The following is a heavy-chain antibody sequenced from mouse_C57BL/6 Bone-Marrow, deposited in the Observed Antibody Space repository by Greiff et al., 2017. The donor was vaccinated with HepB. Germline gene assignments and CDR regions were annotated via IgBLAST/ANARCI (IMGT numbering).Heavy chain of an antibody. CDR1: GYTFTSYW. D-gene: IGHD4-1*01. CDR3: AREDWDWCFDV. V-gene: IGHV1-52*01. CDR2: IDPSDSET. J-gene: IGHJ1*03. Sequence: VQLQQSGAELVRPGSSVKLSCKASGYTFTSYWMHWVKQRPIQGLEWIGNIDPSDSETHYNQKFKDKATLTVDKSSSTAYMQLSSLTSEDSAVYYCAREDWDWCFDVWGTGTAVTVSS.